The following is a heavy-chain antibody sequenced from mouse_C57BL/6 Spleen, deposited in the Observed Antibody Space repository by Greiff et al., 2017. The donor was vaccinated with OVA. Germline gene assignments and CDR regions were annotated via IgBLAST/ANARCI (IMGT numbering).Heavy chain of an antibody. CDR2: IDPETGGT. V-gene: IGHV1-15*01. CDR3: TDGLFAY. CDR1: GYTFTDYE. J-gene: IGHJ3*01. Sequence: VKLQESGAELVRPGASVTLSCKASGYTFTDYEMHWVKQTPVHGLEWIGAIDPETGGTAYNQKFKGKAILTADKSSSTAYMELRSLTSEDSAVYYCTDGLFAYWGQGTLVTVSA. D-gene: IGHD2-3*01.